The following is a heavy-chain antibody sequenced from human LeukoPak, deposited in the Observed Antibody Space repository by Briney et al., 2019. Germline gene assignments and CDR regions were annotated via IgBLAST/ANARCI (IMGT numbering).Heavy chain of an antibody. CDR1: GYTFTSYY. J-gene: IGHJ5*02. V-gene: IGHV1-8*02. D-gene: IGHD6-19*01. CDR2: MNPNSGNT. Sequence: ASVKASCKASGYTFTSYYMHWVRQAPGQGLEWMGWMNPNSGNTGYAQKFQGRVTMTRNTSISTAYMELSSLRSEDTAVYYCARARPYSSGWFNWFDPWGQGTLVTVSS. CDR3: ARARPYSSGWFNWFDP.